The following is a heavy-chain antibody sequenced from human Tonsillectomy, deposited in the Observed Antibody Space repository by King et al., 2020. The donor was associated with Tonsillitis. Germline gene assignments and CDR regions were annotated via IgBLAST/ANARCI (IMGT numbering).Heavy chain of an antibody. D-gene: IGHD4-23*01. CDR3: AKEIEKYYGGNSPLDY. CDR2: ISWNSGSR. Sequence: VQLVESGGGLVQPGRSLRLSCAASGFTFDDYAMHWVRRGPGKGLEWVSGISWNSGSRGYADSVKGRFTISRDNAKNSLYLQMNSLRAEDTALYYCAKEIEKYYGGNSPLDYWGQGTLVTVSS. J-gene: IGHJ4*02. CDR1: GFTFDDYA. V-gene: IGHV3-9*01.